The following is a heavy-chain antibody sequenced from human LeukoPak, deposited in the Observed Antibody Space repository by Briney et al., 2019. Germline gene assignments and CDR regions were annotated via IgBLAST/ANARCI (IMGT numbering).Heavy chain of an antibody. CDR2: IYSGVST. V-gene: IGHV3-66*01. CDR1: GFTFSSNY. J-gene: IGHJ3*02. CDR3: ARCSAGSCYTDAFDI. D-gene: IGHD2-15*01. Sequence: GGSLRLSCAASGFTFSSNYMSWVRQAPGKGLEWVSVIYSGVSTYYADSVKGRFTISRDNSKNTLYLQMNSLRAEDTAVYYCARCSAGSCYTDAFDIWGQGTMVTVSS.